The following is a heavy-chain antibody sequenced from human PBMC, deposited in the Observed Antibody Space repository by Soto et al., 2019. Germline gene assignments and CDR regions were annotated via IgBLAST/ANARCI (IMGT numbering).Heavy chain of an antibody. CDR1: CGSLVSYY. CDR2: VFYTGRA. J-gene: IGHJ6*02. CDR3: ARDGDGRMTTNPYYYNGMDV. V-gene: IGHV4-59*01. D-gene: IGHD4-4*01. Sequence: SETLSLTCTFSCGSLVSYYWSWIRQPPGKGLEWIGYVFYTGRANYNAPLKSRVSISLDTSNYQFSLKLSSVTAADTAVYYCARDGDGRMTTNPYYYNGMDVWGPGTTVTVSS.